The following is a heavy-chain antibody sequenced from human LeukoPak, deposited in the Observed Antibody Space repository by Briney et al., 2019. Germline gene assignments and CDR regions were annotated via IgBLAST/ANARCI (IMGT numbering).Heavy chain of an antibody. V-gene: IGHV1-24*01. CDR2: LDPEDGET. CDR3: VRGRTGSIATAGRY. Sequence: ASVKVSCKLSGSTLTEFSIHWVRQAHGKGLEWLGGLDPEDGETLLSQKSQDRVALTADTSTSTAYMDMSRLRSEDTAVYFCVRGRTGSIATAGRYWGRGTLVTVSS. D-gene: IGHD6-6*01. J-gene: IGHJ4*02. CDR1: GSTLTEFS.